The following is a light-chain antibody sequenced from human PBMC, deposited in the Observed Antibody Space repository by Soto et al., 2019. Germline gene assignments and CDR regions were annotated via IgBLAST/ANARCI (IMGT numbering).Light chain of an antibody. V-gene: IGKV3-20*01. Sequence: IVLTQSPGTLSLSPGERATLSCRAVQSVSSNYLAWYQQKPGQAPRLLIYGASSRATGIPDKFSASGSGTDFTLTISRLEPEDFAVYFCQQYGTSPPWTFGQGTKVDIK. CDR2: GAS. CDR3: QQYGTSPPWT. J-gene: IGKJ1*01. CDR1: QSVSSNY.